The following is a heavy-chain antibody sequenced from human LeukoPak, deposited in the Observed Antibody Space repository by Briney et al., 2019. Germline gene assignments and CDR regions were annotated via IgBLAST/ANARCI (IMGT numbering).Heavy chain of an antibody. Sequence: GASVKVSCKASGGTFSSYAISWVRQAPGQGLEWMGGIIPIFGTANYAQKFQGRVTITADKSTSTAYMELSSLGSEDTPVYYCARNPYNWNDSRNWFDPWGQGTLVTVSS. J-gene: IGHJ5*02. D-gene: IGHD1-1*01. CDR3: ARNPYNWNDSRNWFDP. CDR2: IIPIFGTA. V-gene: IGHV1-69*06. CDR1: GGTFSSYA.